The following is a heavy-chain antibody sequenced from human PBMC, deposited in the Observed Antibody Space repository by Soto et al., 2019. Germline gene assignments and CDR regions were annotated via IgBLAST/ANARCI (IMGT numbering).Heavy chain of an antibody. CDR2: IYYSVIT. CDR3: ARVPGP. Sequence: SETLSLTCIVSGGSIRSYYWSWIRQPPGNGLYCIGYIYYSVITNXXPSLKSRXXISVDRSKNHXSLKLXSVTAADTAVYYCARVPGPWAQGTLVTVSS. CDR1: GGSIRSYY. V-gene: IGHV4-59*01. J-gene: IGHJ5*02.